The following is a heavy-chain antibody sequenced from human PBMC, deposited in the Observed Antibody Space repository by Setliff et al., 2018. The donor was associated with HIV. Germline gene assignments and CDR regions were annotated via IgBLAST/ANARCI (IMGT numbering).Heavy chain of an antibody. CDR2: INSKSGDT. V-gene: IGHV1-2*02. Sequence: ASVKVSCKASGYTFSGYYIHWVRQAPGQGLEWMGWINSKSGDTNYAQKFQGRVTMTTDTSTSTVYMELRSLISDDTAVYYCAREGLWFGDRGYFMDVWGKGTAVTVSS. CDR1: GYTFSGYY. CDR3: AREGLWFGDRGYFMDV. J-gene: IGHJ6*03. D-gene: IGHD3-10*01.